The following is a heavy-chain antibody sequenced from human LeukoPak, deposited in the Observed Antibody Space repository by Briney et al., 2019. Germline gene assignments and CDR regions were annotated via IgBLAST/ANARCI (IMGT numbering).Heavy chain of an antibody. CDR1: GFTFSDYC. CDR3: ARGARTIHLGDDY. V-gene: IGHV3-11*06. J-gene: IGHJ4*02. Sequence: GGSLRLSCAASGFTFSDYCMSWIRQAPGKGLEWPSYISSGSSDTNYADSVKGRFTISRDNAKNSLYLQMNSLRAEDTAVYYCARGARTIHLGDDYWGQGTLVTVSS. D-gene: IGHD5-24*01. CDR2: ISSGSSDT.